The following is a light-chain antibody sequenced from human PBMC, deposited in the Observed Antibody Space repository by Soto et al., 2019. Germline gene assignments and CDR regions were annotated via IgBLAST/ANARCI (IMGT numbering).Light chain of an antibody. CDR3: SSHAGRGTVV. V-gene: IGLV2-23*01. CDR2: EAS. CDR1: SSDVGKYNL. Sequence: QSALTQPASVSGSPGQSVTISCTGTSSDVGKYNLVSWYQQHPGKAPKLMIYEASKRPSGVSHRFSGAKSGNTASLTISGLQAEDEAEYYCSSHAGRGTVVFGGGTKLTVL. J-gene: IGLJ2*01.